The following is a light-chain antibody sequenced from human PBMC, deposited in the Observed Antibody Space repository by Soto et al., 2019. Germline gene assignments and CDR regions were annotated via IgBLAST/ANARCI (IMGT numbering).Light chain of an antibody. J-gene: IGKJ5*01. CDR1: QSIKMF. V-gene: IGKV1-39*01. CDR2: GAS. Sequence: DIEMTQSPSSLSAFVGDTVTIICRARQSIKMFLNWYQQKPGQAPKLLMHGASTLERGVPSRFSGSASGTEFVLTISNLQPEDFAIYFCQQSYRTPTCGQGTRLEIK. CDR3: QQSYRTPT.